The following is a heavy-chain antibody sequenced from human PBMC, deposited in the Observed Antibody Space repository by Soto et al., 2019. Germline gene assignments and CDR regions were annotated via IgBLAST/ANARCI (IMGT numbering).Heavy chain of an antibody. V-gene: IGHV3-48*01. CDR3: AEAKEFVEFQH. D-gene: IGHD2-21*01. J-gene: IGHJ1*01. CDR1: GFTFSSYS. CDR2: ISSSSSTR. Sequence: GGSLRLSCAASGFTFSSYSMNWVRQAPGKGLEWVSYISSSSSTRSYADSVKGRFTISRDNAKNSLYLQMNSLRAEDTAVYYCAEAKEFVEFQHWGQGTLVTVSS.